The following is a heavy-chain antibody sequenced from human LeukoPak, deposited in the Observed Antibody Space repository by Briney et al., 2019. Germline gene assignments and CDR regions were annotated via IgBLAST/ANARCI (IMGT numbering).Heavy chain of an antibody. CDR2: IIPIFGIA. Sequence: SVKVSCKASGGTFSSYAISWVRQAPGQGLEWMGRIIPIFGIANYAQKFQGRVTITADKSTSTAYMELGSLRSEDTAVYYCARGVQGGGRLNGMDVWGQGTTVTVSS. V-gene: IGHV1-69*04. D-gene: IGHD2-15*01. J-gene: IGHJ6*02. CDR1: GGTFSSYA. CDR3: ARGVQGGGRLNGMDV.